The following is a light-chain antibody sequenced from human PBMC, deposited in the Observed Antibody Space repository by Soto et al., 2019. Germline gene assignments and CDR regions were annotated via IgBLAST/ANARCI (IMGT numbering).Light chain of an antibody. CDR3: QQHNSYPYT. CDR1: QDISTF. CDR2: SAS. J-gene: IGKJ2*01. V-gene: IGKV1-9*01. Sequence: DIQLTQSPSFLSGSVGDRVTITCRASQDISTFLAWYQQKPGKTPQLLIYSASNLHSGVPSRFSGSGSGTEFTLTVSSLQPEDFATYHCQQHNSYPYTFGQGTKLEIK.